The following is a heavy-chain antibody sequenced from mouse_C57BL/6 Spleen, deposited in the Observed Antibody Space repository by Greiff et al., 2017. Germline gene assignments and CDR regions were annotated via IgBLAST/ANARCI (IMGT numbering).Heavy chain of an antibody. D-gene: IGHD1-1*01. CDR3: ARGREDYYGSSYMMDY. J-gene: IGHJ4*01. CDR2: INPGSGGT. Sequence: QVQLQQSGAELVRPGTSVKVSCKASGYAFTNYLIEWVKQRPGQGLEWIGVINPGSGGTNYNEKFKGKATLTADKSSSPAYMQLSSLTSEDSAVYFCARGREDYYGSSYMMDYWGQGTSVTVSS. CDR1: GYAFTNYL. V-gene: IGHV1-54*01.